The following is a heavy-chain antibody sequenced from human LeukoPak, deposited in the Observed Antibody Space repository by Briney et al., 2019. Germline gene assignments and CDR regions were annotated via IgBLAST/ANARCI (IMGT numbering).Heavy chain of an antibody. J-gene: IGHJ4*02. D-gene: IGHD2-15*01. CDR1: GGSFSGYY. CDR3: ARHLLGYCSGGNCYYFDF. Sequence: SETLSLTCAVYGGSFSGYYWGWIRQPPGKGLEWIGSSYYSGSTYYNPSLKSRVTISVDTSKNQFSLKLSSVTAADTAVYYCARHLLGYCSGGNCYYFDFWGQGTLVTVSS. V-gene: IGHV4-39*01. CDR2: SYYSGST.